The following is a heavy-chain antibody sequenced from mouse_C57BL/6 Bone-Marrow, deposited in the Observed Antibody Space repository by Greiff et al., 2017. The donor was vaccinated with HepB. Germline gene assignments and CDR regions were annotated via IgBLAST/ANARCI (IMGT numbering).Heavy chain of an antibody. CDR2: IYPGGGYT. D-gene: IGHD1-1*01. CDR1: GYTFTNYW. CDR3: ARKGLRSAMDY. Sequence: QVQLQQSGAELVRPGTSVKMSCKASGYTFTNYWIGWAKQRPGHGLEWIGDIYPGGGYTNYNEKFKGKATLTADKSSSTAYMQFSSLTSEDSAIYYCARKGLRSAMDYWGQGTSVTVSS. J-gene: IGHJ4*01. V-gene: IGHV1-63*01.